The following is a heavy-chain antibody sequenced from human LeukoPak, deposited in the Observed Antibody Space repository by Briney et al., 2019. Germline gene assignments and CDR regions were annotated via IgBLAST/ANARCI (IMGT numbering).Heavy chain of an antibody. J-gene: IGHJ4*02. D-gene: IGHD2-15*01. CDR3: AKSRDIVVVVAATNYDY. CDR1: GFTFSSYA. CDR2: ISGSGGST. Sequence: GGSLRLSCAASGFTFSSYAMSWVRQAPGKGLEWVSAISGSGGSTYYADSVKGRFTISRDNSKNTLYLQMSSLRAEDTAVYYCAKSRDIVVVVAATNYDYWGQGTLVTVSS. V-gene: IGHV3-23*01.